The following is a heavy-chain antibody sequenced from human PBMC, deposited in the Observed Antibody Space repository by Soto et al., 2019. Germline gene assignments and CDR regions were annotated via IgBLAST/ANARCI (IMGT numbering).Heavy chain of an antibody. Sequence: TSETLSLTCTVSGGSVSSGGYYWSWIRQPPGKGLEWIGYIYYSGNTNYNPSLKSRVIISVDTSKNLFSLKLTSVTAADTAVYYCARIPVDTSMIYWLDPWGQGTLVTVS. CDR1: GGSVSSGGYY. V-gene: IGHV4-61*08. CDR3: ARIPVDTSMIYWLDP. CDR2: IYYSGNT. J-gene: IGHJ5*02. D-gene: IGHD5-18*01.